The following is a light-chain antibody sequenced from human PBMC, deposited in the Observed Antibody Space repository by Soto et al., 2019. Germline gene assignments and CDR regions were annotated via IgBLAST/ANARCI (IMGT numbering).Light chain of an antibody. Sequence: AIRMTQSPSSFSASTGDRVTITCRASQDISNYLAWFQQKPGKAPKLLIYGASTLQSGVPSRFSDSGSGTDFTLTISCLQSEDFATYYCQQYDSYPWTFGQGTKAEIK. J-gene: IGKJ1*01. V-gene: IGKV1-8*01. CDR1: QDISNY. CDR2: GAS. CDR3: QQYDSYPWT.